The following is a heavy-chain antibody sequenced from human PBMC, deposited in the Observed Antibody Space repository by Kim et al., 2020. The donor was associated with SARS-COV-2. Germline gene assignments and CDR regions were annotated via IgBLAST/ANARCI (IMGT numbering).Heavy chain of an antibody. Sequence: GGSLRLSCAASGFTFSSYAMHWVRQAPGKGLEWVAVISYDGSNKYYADSVKGRFTISRDNSKNTLYLQMNSLRAEDTAVYYCARDLSDSDAVSGYWGQGTLVTVSS. CDR3: ARDLSDSDAVSGY. CDR1: GFTFSSYA. CDR2: ISYDGSNK. D-gene: IGHD3-3*01. J-gene: IGHJ4*02. V-gene: IGHV3-30*04.